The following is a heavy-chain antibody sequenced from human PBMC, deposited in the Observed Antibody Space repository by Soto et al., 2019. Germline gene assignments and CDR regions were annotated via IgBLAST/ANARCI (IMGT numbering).Heavy chain of an antibody. CDR1: GFTFSSYD. D-gene: IGHD6-6*01. CDR2: IGTAGDT. V-gene: IGHV3-13*04. J-gene: IGHJ5*02. Sequence: EVQLVESGGGLVQPGGSLRLSCAASGFTFSSYDIHWVHQATGKGLEWVSGIGTAGDTYYAGSVKGRFTISRENAKNSLYLQMNSLRAGDTAVYYCARGALGFDPWGQGTLVAVSS. CDR3: ARGALGFDP.